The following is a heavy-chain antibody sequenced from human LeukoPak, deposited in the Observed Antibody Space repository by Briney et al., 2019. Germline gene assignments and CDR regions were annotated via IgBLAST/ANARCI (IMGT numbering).Heavy chain of an antibody. CDR2: ITATGDTA. CDR3: AGDRNSDWYSPLDY. J-gene: IGHJ4*02. D-gene: IGHD6-19*01. CDR1: GFTFTKCA. V-gene: IGHV3-23*01. Sequence: GGSLRLSCVASGFTFTKCAMSWIRQAPGKGLEWVAIITATGDTAYYADSVKGRFTISRDNSRNTVYMQMDSLRAEDTAIYYCAGDRNSDWYSPLDYWGQGSQVTV.